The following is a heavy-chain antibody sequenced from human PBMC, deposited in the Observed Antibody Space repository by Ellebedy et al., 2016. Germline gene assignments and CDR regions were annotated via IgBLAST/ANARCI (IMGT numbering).Heavy chain of an antibody. CDR1: GYTFTSYG. J-gene: IGHJ4*02. Sequence: ASVKVSCKASGYTFTSYGISWVRQAPGQGLEWMGWISTYDGNTNYAQNLQGRVTMTTETSTGHVYTELRSLISDDTAVYYCARDSGRASHFRTCGDYWGQGTLVTVSS. CDR2: ISTYDGNT. D-gene: IGHD1-14*01. CDR3: ARDSGRASHFRTCGDY. V-gene: IGHV1-18*01.